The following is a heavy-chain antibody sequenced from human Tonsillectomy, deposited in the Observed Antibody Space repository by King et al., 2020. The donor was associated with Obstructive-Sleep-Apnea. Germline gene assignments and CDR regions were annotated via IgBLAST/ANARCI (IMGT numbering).Heavy chain of an antibody. V-gene: IGHV1-69*01. D-gene: IGHD5-12*01. J-gene: IGHJ6*02. CDR3: ARDRVVATISYYYYYGMDV. CDR2: IIPIFGTA. CDR1: VGTFSSYA. Sequence: QLVQSGAEVKKPGSSVKVSCKASVGTFSSYAISWVRQAPGQGLEWMGGIIPIFGTANYAQKFQGRVTITADESTSTAYMELSSLRSGDTAVYYCARDRVVATISYYYYYGMDVWGQGTTVTVSS.